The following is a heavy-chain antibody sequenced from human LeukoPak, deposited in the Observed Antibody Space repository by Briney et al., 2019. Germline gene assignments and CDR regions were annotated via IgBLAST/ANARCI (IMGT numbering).Heavy chain of an antibody. D-gene: IGHD3-10*01. V-gene: IGHV1-69*05. Sequence: GASVKVSCKGSGGTFSRFAISWLRQAPGQGLEWMGGIIPMDGTPIYAQKFQGRVTITTDESTSAVYMELSSLRSEDTAMYYCAREGRQYYGSGSYYYWGQGTLVTVSS. CDR1: GGTFSRFA. J-gene: IGHJ4*02. CDR2: IIPMDGTP. CDR3: AREGRQYYGSGSYYY.